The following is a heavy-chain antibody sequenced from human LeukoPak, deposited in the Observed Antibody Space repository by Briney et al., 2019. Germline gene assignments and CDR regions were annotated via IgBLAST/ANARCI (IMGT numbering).Heavy chain of an antibody. CDR3: ARGDIKYY. Sequence: PGGSLRLSCAASGFTFSSYAMHWVRQAPGKGLEYVSAISSNGGSTYYANSVKGRFTISRDNSKNTLYLQMGSLRAEDMAVYYCARGDIKYYWGQGTLVTVSS. D-gene: IGHD5-12*01. CDR2: ISSNGGST. V-gene: IGHV3-64*01. CDR1: GFTFSSYA. J-gene: IGHJ4*02.